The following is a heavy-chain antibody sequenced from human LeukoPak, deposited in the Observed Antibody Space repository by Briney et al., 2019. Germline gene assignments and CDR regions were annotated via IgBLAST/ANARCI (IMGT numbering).Heavy chain of an antibody. CDR3: ARSWHDSSGYGHDAFDI. V-gene: IGHV3-74*01. Sequence: GGSLRLSCAASGFTFSSYWMHWVRQAPGKGLVWVSRINSDGSSTSYADSVKGRFTISRDNAKNTLYLQMNSLRAEDTAVYYCARSWHDSSGYGHDAFDIWGQGTMVTVSS. J-gene: IGHJ3*02. CDR2: INSDGSST. CDR1: GFTFSSYW. D-gene: IGHD3-22*01.